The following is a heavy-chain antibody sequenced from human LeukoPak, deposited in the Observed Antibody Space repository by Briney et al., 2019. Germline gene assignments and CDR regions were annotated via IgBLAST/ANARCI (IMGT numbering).Heavy chain of an antibody. CDR1: GFTFSSYA. D-gene: IGHD2-15*01. CDR3: AKEGFYCSGGSCYSFYYYYMDV. Sequence: GGSLRLSCAASGFTFSSYAMSCVRQAPGKGLEWVSAISGSGGSTYYADSVKGRFTTSRDNSKNTLYLQMNSLRGEDTAGYYCAKEGFYCSGGSCYSFYYYYMDVWGKGTTVTISS. V-gene: IGHV3-23*01. J-gene: IGHJ6*03. CDR2: ISGSGGST.